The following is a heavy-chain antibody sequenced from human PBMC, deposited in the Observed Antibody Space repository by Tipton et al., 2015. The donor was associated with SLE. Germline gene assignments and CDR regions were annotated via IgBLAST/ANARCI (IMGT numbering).Heavy chain of an antibody. J-gene: IGHJ4*02. CDR1: GYLFTNYY. V-gene: IGHV1-46*01. Sequence: QVQLVQSGAEVKKPGASVMVSCKASGYLFTNYYLHWVRRAPGQGLEWMGIINPSVGSTSYAQKFRGRVTMTRDTSTSTVYMELISLRSDDTAVYYCARLPRGSTYYFDYWGQGTLVTVSS. D-gene: IGHD1-26*01. CDR3: ARLPRGSTYYFDY. CDR2: INPSVGST.